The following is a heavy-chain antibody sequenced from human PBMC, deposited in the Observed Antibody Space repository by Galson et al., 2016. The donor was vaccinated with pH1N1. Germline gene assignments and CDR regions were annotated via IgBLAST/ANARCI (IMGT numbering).Heavy chain of an antibody. D-gene: IGHD4-17*01. CDR3: ARPSRNFGDYAY. J-gene: IGHJ4*02. CDR1: GGSVGSDCY. Sequence: ETLSLTCSVSGGSVGSDCYWGWIRQPPGKGLEWIGSIYYCGSTYYNPSLRGRVTISMDTSRNQLSLMLTSVTAADTAVYYCARPSRNFGDYAYWGQGTLVAVSS. V-gene: IGHV4-39*01. CDR2: IYYCGST.